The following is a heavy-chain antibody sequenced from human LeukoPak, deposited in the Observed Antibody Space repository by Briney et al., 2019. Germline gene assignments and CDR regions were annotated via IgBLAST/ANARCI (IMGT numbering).Heavy chain of an antibody. J-gene: IGHJ4*02. CDR2: LLYSGST. V-gene: IGHV4-59*01. CDR1: GGSIPSYY. CDR3: ARGAYSYYLSVSY. D-gene: IGHD4-11*01. Sequence: PSETLSLTCAISGGSIPSYYWSWIRQTPGKGLEWIGYLLYSGSTNYNPSLKSRVTMSIDTSKNQFSLKLRSVTAADTAVYYCARGAYSYYLSVSYWGQGILVTVSS.